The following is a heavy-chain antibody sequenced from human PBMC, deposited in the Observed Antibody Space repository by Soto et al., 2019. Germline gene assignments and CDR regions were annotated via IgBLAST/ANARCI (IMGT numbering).Heavy chain of an antibody. V-gene: IGHV4-30-2*01. D-gene: IGHD1-7*01. CDR1: GGSISSGGYS. Sequence: QLQLQESGSGLVKPSQTLSLTCAVSGGSISSGGYSWSWIRQPPGKGLEWIGYIYHSGSTYYNPSLKSRVTISVDRSKNQFSLKLSSVTAADTVVYYCARGWHNWNYNWFDPWGQGTLVTVSS. CDR3: ARGWHNWNYNWFDP. J-gene: IGHJ5*02. CDR2: IYHSGST.